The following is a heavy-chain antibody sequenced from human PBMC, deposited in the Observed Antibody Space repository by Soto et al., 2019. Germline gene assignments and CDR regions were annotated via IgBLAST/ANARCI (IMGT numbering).Heavy chain of an antibody. CDR1: GFTFNRYA. V-gene: IGHV3-30*09. Sequence: GGSLRLSCAASGFTFNRYAMHWVRQAPGKGLEWVAFISFGGSDSYYADSVKGRFALSRDNSKNTLYLQMNSLRAEDTAVYYCAKGAYYHGSGSYFPFDYWGQGTLVTVSS. J-gene: IGHJ4*02. D-gene: IGHD3-10*01. CDR2: ISFGGSDS. CDR3: AKGAYYHGSGSYFPFDY.